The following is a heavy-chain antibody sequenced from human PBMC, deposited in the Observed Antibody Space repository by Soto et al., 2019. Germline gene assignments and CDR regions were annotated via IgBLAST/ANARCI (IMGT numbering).Heavy chain of an antibody. Sequence: GGSLRLSCAASGFTFDDYGMSWVRQAPGKGLEWVSGINWNGGSTGYADSVKGRFTISRDNAKNSLYLQMNSLRDEDTAVYYCAKDVSGLNWFDPWGQGTLVTVSS. D-gene: IGHD5-12*01. J-gene: IGHJ5*02. CDR1: GFTFDDYG. V-gene: IGHV3-20*04. CDR2: INWNGGST. CDR3: AKDVSGLNWFDP.